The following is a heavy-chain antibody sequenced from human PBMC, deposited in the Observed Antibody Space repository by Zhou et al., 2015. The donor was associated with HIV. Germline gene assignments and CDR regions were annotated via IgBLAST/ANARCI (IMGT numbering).Heavy chain of an antibody. Sequence: QVQLVQSGAEVKKPGSSVKVSCKTSGGTFSSYAISWVRQAPGQGLEWMGGYIPLFGRPQYPQKFQGRVTITADESKSTAYMELSSLRSEDTAVYYCARDRGCSSTSCLPSPNYYMDVWGKGTTVTVSS. CDR3: ARDRGCSSTSCLPSPNYYMDV. CDR2: YIPLFGRP. V-gene: IGHV1-69*01. CDR1: GGTFSSYA. J-gene: IGHJ6*03. D-gene: IGHD2-2*01.